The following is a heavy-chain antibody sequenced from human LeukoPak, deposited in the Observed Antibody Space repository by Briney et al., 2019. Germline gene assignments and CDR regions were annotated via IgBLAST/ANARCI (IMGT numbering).Heavy chain of an antibody. J-gene: IGHJ5*02. V-gene: IGHV3-23*01. CDR1: GGSISSSSYY. CDR2: ISDSGGST. Sequence: ETLSLTCTVSGGSISSSSYYWGWVRQAPGKGLVWVSVISDSGGSTYYADSVKGRFTISRDNSKNTLYLQMNSLRAEDTAVYYCASPPPYCSGGSCYSSQFDPWGQGTLVTVSS. D-gene: IGHD2-15*01. CDR3: ASPPPYCSGGSCYSSQFDP.